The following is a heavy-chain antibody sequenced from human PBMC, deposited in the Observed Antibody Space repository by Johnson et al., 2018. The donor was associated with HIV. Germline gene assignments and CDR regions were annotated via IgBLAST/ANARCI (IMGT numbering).Heavy chain of an antibody. J-gene: IGHJ3*01. D-gene: IGHD6-6*01. CDR3: ARDTYRRSPSYAFDV. V-gene: IGHV3-23*04. CDR2: VNGGGGST. CDR1: GFTFDYYG. Sequence: VQLVESGGGVVRPGGSLRLSCAASGFTFDYYGMSWVRQAPGKGLEWVSTVNGGGGSTYYADSVKGRFTVSRDNSNNMLYLQMNSLRAEDSAVYYCARDTYRRSPSYAFDVWGQGTMVTVSS.